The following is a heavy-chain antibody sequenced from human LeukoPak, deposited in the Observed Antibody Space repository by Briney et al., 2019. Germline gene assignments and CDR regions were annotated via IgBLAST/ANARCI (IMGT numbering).Heavy chain of an antibody. V-gene: IGHV3-30*18. CDR1: GFTFSSYG. J-gene: IGHJ4*02. CDR3: AKDGVTGHFWSGYSTYFDY. D-gene: IGHD3-3*02. Sequence: GGSLRLSCAASGFTFSSYGMHWVRQAPGKGLEWVAVISYDGSNKYYADSVKGRFTISRDNSKSTLYLQMNSLRAEDTAVYYCAKDGVTGHFWSGYSTYFDYWGQGTLVTVSS. CDR2: ISYDGSNK.